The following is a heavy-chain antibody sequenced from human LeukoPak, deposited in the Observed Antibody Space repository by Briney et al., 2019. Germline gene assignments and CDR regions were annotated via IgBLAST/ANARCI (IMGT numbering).Heavy chain of an antibody. CDR1: GGSISSSSYY. CDR3: AKFLLLDYGGNSLEYFQH. Sequence: SETLSLTCTVSGGSISSSSYYWGWIRHPPGKGLEWIGCIYYSGSTYYNPSLKSRVTISVDTSKNQFSLKLSSVTAADTAVYYCAKFLLLDYGGNSLEYFQHWGQGTLVTVSS. V-gene: IGHV4-39*01. D-gene: IGHD4-23*01. CDR2: IYYSGST. J-gene: IGHJ1*01.